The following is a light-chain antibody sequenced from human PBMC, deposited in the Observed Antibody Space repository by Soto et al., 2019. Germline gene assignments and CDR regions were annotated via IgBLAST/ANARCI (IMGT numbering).Light chain of an antibody. V-gene: IGKV1-16*02. CDR1: QGITNF. CDR3: QQYTCYPIC. J-gene: IGKJ5*01. CDR2: DAS. Sequence: DIQMSQSPSSLSASAADRVTITCRASQGITNFLAWVQQEPGQAPKSLIYDASSLQSGVPSKFSGSGSGTDFNLTISSLQPEDFATYYTQQYTCYPICFGQGTRLEI.